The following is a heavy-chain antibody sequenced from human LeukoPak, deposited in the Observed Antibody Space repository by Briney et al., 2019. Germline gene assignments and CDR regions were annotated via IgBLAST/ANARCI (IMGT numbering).Heavy chain of an antibody. J-gene: IGHJ4*02. CDR2: ISSSSSYI. D-gene: IGHD3-22*01. CDR1: GFTFSSYS. CDR3: ARDRGYYYDSRDYFDY. V-gene: IGHV3-21*01. Sequence: GGSLRLSCAASGFTFSSYSRNWVRQAPGKGLEWLSSISSSSSYIYYADSVKGRFTISRDNAKNSLYLQMNSLRAEDTAVYYCARDRGYYYDSRDYFDYWGQGTLVTVSS.